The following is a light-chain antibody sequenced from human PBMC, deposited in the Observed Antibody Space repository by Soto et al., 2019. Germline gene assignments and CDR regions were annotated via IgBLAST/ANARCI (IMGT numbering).Light chain of an antibody. CDR3: SSYTTSFTYV. CDR2: DVS. Sequence: QSVLTQPASVSGSPGQSIAISCTGTSSDVGAYNYVSRYQQCPGKAPKLMIYDVSNRPSGVSDRFSGSKSGNTASLTISGLQAEDEADYYCSSYTTSFTYVFGTGTKVTVL. J-gene: IGLJ1*01. V-gene: IGLV2-14*03. CDR1: SSDVGAYNY.